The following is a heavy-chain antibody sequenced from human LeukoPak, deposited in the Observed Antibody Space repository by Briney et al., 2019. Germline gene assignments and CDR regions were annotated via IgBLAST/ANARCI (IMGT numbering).Heavy chain of an antibody. D-gene: IGHD3-10*01. V-gene: IGHV3-23*01. Sequence: GALRLSCAASGFTFSNHGMNWVRQAPGKGLEWVSGISPSGDITYYADSVKGRFTISRDNSKNTLYLEVISLTAEDTAVYYCAKDDAWLRFGEWSQGTLVTVSS. J-gene: IGHJ4*02. CDR3: AKDDAWLRFGE. CDR1: GFTFSNHG. CDR2: ISPSGDIT.